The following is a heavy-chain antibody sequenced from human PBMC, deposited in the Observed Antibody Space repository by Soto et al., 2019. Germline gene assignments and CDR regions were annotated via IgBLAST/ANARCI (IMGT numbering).Heavy chain of an antibody. Sequence: SETLSLTCTVSGGSISSGGYYWSWIRRHPGKGLEWIGYIYYSGSTYYNPSLKSRVTISVDTSKNQFSLKLSSVTAANTAVYYCARVMPAKGVVVPAATYDNWFDPRGQGTLVTVSS. V-gene: IGHV4-31*03. CDR3: ARVMPAKGVVVPAATYDNWFDP. CDR2: IYYSGST. J-gene: IGHJ5*02. D-gene: IGHD2-2*01. CDR1: GGSISSGGYY.